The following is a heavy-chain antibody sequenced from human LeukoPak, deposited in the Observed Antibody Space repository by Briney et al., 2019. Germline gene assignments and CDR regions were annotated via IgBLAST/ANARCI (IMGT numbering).Heavy chain of an antibody. D-gene: IGHD3-9*01. CDR3: ARGPPMPRYYDILTGYYPYAFDI. J-gene: IGHJ3*02. V-gene: IGHV4-39*06. CDR2: IYYSGST. Sequence: PSETLSLTCTVSGGSISSSSYYWGWIRQPPGKGLEWIGSIYYSGSTYYNPSLKSRVTISVDTSKNQFPLKLSSVTAADAAVYYCARGPPMPRYYDILTGYYPYAFDIWGQGTMVTVSS. CDR1: GGSISSSSYY.